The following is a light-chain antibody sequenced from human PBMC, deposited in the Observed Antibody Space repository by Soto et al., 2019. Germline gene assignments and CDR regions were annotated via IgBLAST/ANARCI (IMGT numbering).Light chain of an antibody. Sequence: EIVLTQSPGTLSLSPGERATLSCGASQSVRSGYLAWYQQKPGQAPMHLISSSDRSATSILNGISCGGSWSVFTRTINTLESEDYAWYYCQLYCTFGQGTKVDIK. CDR2: SSD. CDR3: QLYCT. CDR1: QSVRSGY. V-gene: IGKV3-20*01. J-gene: IGKJ1*01.